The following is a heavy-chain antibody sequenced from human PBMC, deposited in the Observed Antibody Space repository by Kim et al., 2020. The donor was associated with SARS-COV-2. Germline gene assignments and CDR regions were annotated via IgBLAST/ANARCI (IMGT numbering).Heavy chain of an antibody. CDR2: LSGNGGTT. D-gene: IGHD4-17*01. CDR1: GFTFSSYA. V-gene: IGHV3-23*01. Sequence: GGSLRLSCAASGFTFSSYAMSWVRQAPGKGLEWVSALSGNGGTTYYADSVKGRFTISRDSSKNTLFLQMNTLRAEDTAVYYCAKVGYGGYVGRDYFDSWGQGTLVTGSS. J-gene: IGHJ4*02. CDR3: AKVGYGGYVGRDYFDS.